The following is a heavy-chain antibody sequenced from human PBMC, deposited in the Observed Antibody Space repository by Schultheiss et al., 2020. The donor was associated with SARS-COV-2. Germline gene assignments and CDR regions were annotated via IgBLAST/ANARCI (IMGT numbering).Heavy chain of an antibody. J-gene: IGHJ4*02. Sequence: GGSLRLSCKGSGYSFTSYWIGWVRQMPGKGLEWMGRIDPSDSYTNYSPSFQGHVTISADKSISTAYLQWGSLKASDSAIYYCARQRQFGFDSWGLGTLVTVSS. CDR2: IDPSDSYT. CDR3: ARQRQFGFDS. CDR1: GYSFTSYW. D-gene: IGHD3-10*01. V-gene: IGHV5-10-1*01.